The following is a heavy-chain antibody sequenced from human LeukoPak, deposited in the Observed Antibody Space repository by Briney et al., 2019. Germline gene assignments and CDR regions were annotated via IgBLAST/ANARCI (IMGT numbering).Heavy chain of an antibody. Sequence: GGSHRLSCAVSGFSFSDAWMSWVRQTPGKGLEWVGRIESKTDGGTTDYAAPVKGRFTISRDDSTNTLYLQMNSLKSEDTAVYYCTTYGSGRKFDYWGQGVLVTVSS. CDR3: TTYGSGRKFDY. J-gene: IGHJ4*02. CDR1: GFSFSDAW. D-gene: IGHD3-10*01. V-gene: IGHV3-15*04. CDR2: IESKTDGGTT.